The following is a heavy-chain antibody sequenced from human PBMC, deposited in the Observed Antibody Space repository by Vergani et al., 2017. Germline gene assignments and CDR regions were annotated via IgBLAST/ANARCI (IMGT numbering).Heavy chain of an antibody. CDR2: ISSSSSYI. CDR1: GFTVSSNY. Sequence: EVQLVETGGGLIQPGGSLRLSCAASGFTVSSNYMSWVRQAPGKGLEWVSSISSSSSYIYYADSVKGRFTISRDNAKNSLYLQMNSLRAEDTAVYYCARDPPYCSSTSCGVVYFDYWGQGTLVTVSS. D-gene: IGHD2-2*01. J-gene: IGHJ4*02. CDR3: ARDPPYCSSTSCGVVYFDY. V-gene: IGHV3-21*01.